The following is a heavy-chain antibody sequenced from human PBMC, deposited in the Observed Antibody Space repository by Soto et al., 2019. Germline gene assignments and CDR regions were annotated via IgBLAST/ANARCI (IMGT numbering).Heavy chain of an antibody. V-gene: IGHV1-3*01. CDR2: INAGNGNT. CDR3: AQVYYGSGSYPNSGYYYGMDV. D-gene: IGHD3-10*01. CDR1: GYTFTSYY. J-gene: IGHJ6*02. Sequence: GASVKVSCKASGYTFTSYYMHWVRQAPGQRLEWMGWINAGNGNTKYSQKFQGRVTITRDTSASTAYMELSSLRSEDTAVYYCAQVYYGSGSYPNSGYYYGMDVWGQGTTVTVSS.